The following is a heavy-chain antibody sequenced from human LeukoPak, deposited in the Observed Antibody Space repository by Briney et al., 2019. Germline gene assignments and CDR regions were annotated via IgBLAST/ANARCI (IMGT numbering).Heavy chain of an antibody. V-gene: IGHV3-30-3*01. CDR1: GFTFSSYA. D-gene: IGHD3-22*01. J-gene: IGHJ4*02. Sequence: GGSLRLSYAASGFTFSSYAMHWVRQAPGKGLEWVAVISYDGSNKYYADSVKGRFTISRDNSKNTLYLQMNSLRAEDTAVYYCARETDYYDSSEHFDYWGQGTLVTVSS. CDR3: ARETDYYDSSEHFDY. CDR2: ISYDGSNK.